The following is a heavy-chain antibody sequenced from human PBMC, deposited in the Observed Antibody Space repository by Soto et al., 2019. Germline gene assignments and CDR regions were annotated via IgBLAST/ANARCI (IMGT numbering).Heavy chain of an antibody. CDR2: IYYSGST. CDR1: GGSVSSGSYY. Sequence: PSETLSLTCTVSGGSVSSGSYYWSWIRQPPGKGLEWIGYIYYSGSTNYNPSLKSRVTISVDTSKNQFSLKLSSVTAADTAVYYCARDKYCSGGSCRKNWFDPWGQGTLVNFSS. J-gene: IGHJ5*02. V-gene: IGHV4-61*01. D-gene: IGHD2-15*01. CDR3: ARDKYCSGGSCRKNWFDP.